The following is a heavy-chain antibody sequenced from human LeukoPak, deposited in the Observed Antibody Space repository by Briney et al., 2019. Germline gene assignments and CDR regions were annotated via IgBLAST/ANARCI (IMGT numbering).Heavy chain of an antibody. CDR1: GSTLSNYW. V-gene: IGHV3-74*01. J-gene: IGHJ4*02. CDR3: AREGWLQLGNYFDS. CDR2: ITTDGSST. Sequence: PGGSLRLSCAAPGSTLSNYWMHWVRQSPGDGLVWVSRITTDGSSTSYADSVKGRFTISRDNAKNTLYLQMNSLRAEDTAVYYCAREGWLQLGNYFDSWGQGTLVTVSS. D-gene: IGHD5-24*01.